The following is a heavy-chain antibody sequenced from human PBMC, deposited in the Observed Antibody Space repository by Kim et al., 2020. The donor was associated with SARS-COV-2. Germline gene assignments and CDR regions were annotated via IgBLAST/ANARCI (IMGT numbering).Heavy chain of an antibody. CDR1: GYTFTSYA. V-gene: IGHV7-4-1*02. Sequence: ASVKVSCKASGYTFTSYAMNWVRQAPGQGLEWMGWINTNTGNPTYAQGFTGRFVFSLDTSVSTAYLQISSLKAEDTAVYYCATSLITIFGVVITHYYYYGRDVWGQGTTVTVSS. D-gene: IGHD3-3*01. CDR3: ATSLITIFGVVITHYYYYGRDV. CDR2: INTNTGNP. J-gene: IGHJ6*02.